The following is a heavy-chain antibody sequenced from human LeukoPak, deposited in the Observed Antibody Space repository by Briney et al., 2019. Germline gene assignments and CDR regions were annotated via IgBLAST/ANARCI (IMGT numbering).Heavy chain of an antibody. D-gene: IGHD3-16*01. CDR3: ASGPTYDYVGVILY. CDR2: IYTGGTT. CDR1: GFTVSGNY. Sequence: GGSLRLSCAVCGFTVSGNYMTWVRQAPGKGMEWVSVIYTGGTTYYRDSVKGRFTISRDNSKNTVYLRMDSLRPEDTAVYYCASGPTYDYVGVILYWGQGTLVTVSS. V-gene: IGHV3-53*05. J-gene: IGHJ4*02.